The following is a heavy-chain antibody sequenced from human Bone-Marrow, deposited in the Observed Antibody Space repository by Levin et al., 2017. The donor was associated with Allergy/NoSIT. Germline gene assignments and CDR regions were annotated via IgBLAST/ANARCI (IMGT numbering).Heavy chain of an antibody. J-gene: IGHJ4*02. CDR1: GFTFSNYN. Sequence: TSGGSLRLSCAASGFTFSNYNMHWVRQAPGKGLEWVSSISISGNHIYYADSVKGRFTISRDNAKNSLYLQMNDLTAEDTAMYYCARDPMTCSGGSCYHFDYWGQGTLVTVSS. D-gene: IGHD2-15*01. CDR2: ISISGNHI. V-gene: IGHV3-21*01. CDR3: ARDPMTCSGGSCYHFDY.